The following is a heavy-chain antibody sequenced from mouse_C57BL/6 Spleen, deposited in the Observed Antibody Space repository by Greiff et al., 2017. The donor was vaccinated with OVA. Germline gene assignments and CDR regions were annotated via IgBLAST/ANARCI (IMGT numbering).Heavy chain of an antibody. V-gene: IGHV10-1*01. J-gene: IGHJ4*01. D-gene: IGHD2-1*01. CDR3: VSSLYYYYAMDY. CDR1: GFSFNTYA. Sequence: EVKLMESGGGLVQPKGSLKLSCAASGFSFNTYAMNWVRQAPGKGLEWVARIRSKSNNYATYYADSVKDRFTISRDDSESMLYLQMNNVKTEDTAMYYCVSSLYYYYAMDYWGQGTSVTVSS. CDR2: IRSKSNNYAT.